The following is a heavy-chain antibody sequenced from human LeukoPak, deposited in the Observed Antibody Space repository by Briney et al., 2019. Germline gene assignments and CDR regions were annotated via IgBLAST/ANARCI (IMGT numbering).Heavy chain of an antibody. CDR3: ARRGTVAGSGYIDY. CDR2: IYHSGST. D-gene: IGHD6-19*01. V-gene: IGHV4-38-2*01. CDR1: GYSISSGYY. J-gene: IGHJ4*02. Sequence: PSETLSLTCAVSGYSISSGYYWGWIRQPPGKGLEWIGSIYHSGSTSYNPPLKSRVTISVDTSKNHFSLKLSSVTAANTAVYYCARRGTVAGSGYIDYWGQGTLVTVSS.